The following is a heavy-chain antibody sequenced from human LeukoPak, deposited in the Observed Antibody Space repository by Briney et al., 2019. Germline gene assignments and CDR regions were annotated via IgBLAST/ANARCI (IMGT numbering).Heavy chain of an antibody. V-gene: IGHV3-43*02. CDR3: ANDVDTAMPRDY. CDR1: GFTFDDYA. D-gene: IGHD5-18*01. J-gene: IGHJ4*02. Sequence: GSLRLSCAASGFTFDDYAMHWVRQAPGKGPEWVSLISGDGGSTYYADSAKGRFTISRDNSKNSLYLQMNSLRTEDTALYYCANDVDTAMPRDYWGQGTLVTVSS. CDR2: ISGDGGST.